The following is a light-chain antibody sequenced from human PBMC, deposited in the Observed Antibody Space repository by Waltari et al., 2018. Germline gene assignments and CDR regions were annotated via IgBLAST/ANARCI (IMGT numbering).Light chain of an antibody. CDR3: LQSSQWPYA. CDR2: KIS. V-gene: IGKV2-30*02. J-gene: IGKJ2*01. CDR1: QRIVQSDGSVF. Sequence: DVVMTQSPLSLAVTLGQPASISCWSSQRIVQSDGSVFLNWFHQRPGQSPRRLIYKISNREYGVPDRFSGSGSGTDFTLKISRVEADDVGIYYCLQSSQWPYACGQGTKVEIK.